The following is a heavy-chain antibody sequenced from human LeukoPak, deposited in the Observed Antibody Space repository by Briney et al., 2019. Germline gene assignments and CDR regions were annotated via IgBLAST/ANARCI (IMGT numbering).Heavy chain of an antibody. J-gene: IGHJ6*03. V-gene: IGHV3-11*01. CDR2: ISGSGITI. CDR3: VRDRVAGVPPYYYYMDV. CDR1: GFTFSDYY. D-gene: IGHD2-15*01. Sequence: KSGGSLRLSCAASGFTFSDYYMSWIRQAPGKGLEWVSSISGSGITIYYADSMWGRFTISRDNANNSLFLQMNSLRAEDTAVYYCVRDRVAGVPPYYYYMDVWGKGTTVTVSS.